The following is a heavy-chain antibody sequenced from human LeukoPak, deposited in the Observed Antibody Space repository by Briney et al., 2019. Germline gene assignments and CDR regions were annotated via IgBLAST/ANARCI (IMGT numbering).Heavy chain of an antibody. CDR3: AKAQGGTNGLLDN. Sequence: PGGSLRLSCAASGFTFSSYTMSWVRQAPGKGLEWVSSILNSGGNTYYADSVKGRFTISRDNSERTLYLQMDSLRGEDTAVYFCAKAQGGTNGLLDNWGQGTLVTVSS. CDR1: GFTFSSYT. CDR2: ILNSGGNT. J-gene: IGHJ4*02. V-gene: IGHV3-23*01. D-gene: IGHD3-16*01.